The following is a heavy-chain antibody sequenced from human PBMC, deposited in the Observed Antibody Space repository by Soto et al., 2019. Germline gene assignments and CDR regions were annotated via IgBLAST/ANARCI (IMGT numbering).Heavy chain of an antibody. D-gene: IGHD3-16*01. CDR3: ASNTRYDPPDY. J-gene: IGHJ4*02. CDR1: GFTFSSYA. V-gene: IGHV3-23*01. Sequence: EVQLLESGGGLVQPGGSLRLSCAGSGFTFSSYAMSWVRQAPGKGLAWVSGISVSGGSTYYADSVKGRCTISRDNSKNTLYLQMNRLRAEDTAVYYCASNTRYDPPDYWCQGTLVTGSS. CDR2: ISVSGGST.